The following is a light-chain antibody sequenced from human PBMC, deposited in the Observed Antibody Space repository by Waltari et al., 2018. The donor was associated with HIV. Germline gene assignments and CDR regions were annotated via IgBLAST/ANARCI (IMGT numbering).Light chain of an antibody. J-gene: IGLJ2*01. Sequence: QSVLTPPPSASGTPGQRVTISCSGSSSNLARTTLNWYQQRPGTAPRLLIYSNNQRPSGVPDRFSGSKSGTSASLAISGLQSEDEADYYCATWDDSLNGPVFGGGTKLTVL. CDR3: ATWDDSLNGPV. CDR2: SNN. CDR1: SSNLARTT. V-gene: IGLV1-44*01.